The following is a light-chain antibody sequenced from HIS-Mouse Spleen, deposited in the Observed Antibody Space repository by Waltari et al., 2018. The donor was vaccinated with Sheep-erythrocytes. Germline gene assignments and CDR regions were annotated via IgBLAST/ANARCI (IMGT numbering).Light chain of an antibody. CDR2: KDS. J-gene: IGLJ2*01. Sequence: SYELTQPSSVSVSPGQTARITCSGDVLAKKYARWFQQKPGQAPGLVIYKDSERPSGIPERFAGSSSGTTVNLTISGAQVEDEADYYCYSAADNNLVFGGGTKLTVL. CDR1: VLAKKY. CDR3: YSAADNNLV. V-gene: IGLV3-27*01.